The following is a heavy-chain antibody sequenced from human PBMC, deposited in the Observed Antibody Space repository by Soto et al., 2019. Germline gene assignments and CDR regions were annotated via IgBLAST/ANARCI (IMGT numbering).Heavy chain of an antibody. CDR1: GFSITSPGMS. CDR3: ARSIRGPRKFNGMDV. CDR2: IERDDDDK. Sequence: SGPTLVNPTGTLTLTCTFSGFSITSPGMSVSWIRQPPGRALEWLALIERDDDDKYYSTSLKTRLTISKDTRKNQVVLTMANMDPADTATYYCARSIRGPRKFNGMDVWGQGTTVTVSS. V-gene: IGHV2-70*13. D-gene: IGHD1-20*01. J-gene: IGHJ6*02.